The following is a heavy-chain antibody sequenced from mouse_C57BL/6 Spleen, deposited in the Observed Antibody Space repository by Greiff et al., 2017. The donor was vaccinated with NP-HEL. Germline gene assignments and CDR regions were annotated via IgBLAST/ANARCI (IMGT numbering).Heavy chain of an antibody. Sequence: EVQLQQSGPELVKPGDSVKISCKASGYSFTGYFMNWVMQSHGKSLEWIGRINPYNGDTFYNQKFKGKATLTVDKSSSTAHMGLRSLTSEDSAVYYCARSATVVDAWFAYWGQGTLVTVSA. V-gene: IGHV1-20*01. D-gene: IGHD1-1*01. CDR3: ARSATVVDAWFAY. CDR1: GYSFTGYF. J-gene: IGHJ3*01. CDR2: INPYNGDT.